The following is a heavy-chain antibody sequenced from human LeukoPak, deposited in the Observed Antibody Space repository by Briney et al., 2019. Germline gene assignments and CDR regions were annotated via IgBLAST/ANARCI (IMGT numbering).Heavy chain of an antibody. CDR1: GYSFTTYW. D-gene: IGHD2-21*02. V-gene: IGHV5-51*01. CDR2: ISPAESDT. Sequence: GEPLKISCKAYGYSFTTYWIGWVRQMPGKGLEWMGVISPAESDTRYSPSFQGQVTISADKSISTAYLQWSSLEASDTAMYYCARVPSQGGDYNLDHWGQGTLVTVSS. CDR3: ARVPSQGGDYNLDH. J-gene: IGHJ4*02.